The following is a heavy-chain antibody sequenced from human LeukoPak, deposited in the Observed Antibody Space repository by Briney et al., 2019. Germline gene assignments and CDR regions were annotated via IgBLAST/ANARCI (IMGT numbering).Heavy chain of an antibody. V-gene: IGHV1-2*02. CDR1: GYTFTGYC. J-gene: IGHJ4*02. D-gene: IGHD2-2*02. CDR3: ARDCSSTGCYMENGPGY. Sequence: ASVKVSCKASGYTFTGYCMHWVRQAPGQGLEWMGWINPNSGGTNYAQKFQGRVTITADESTSTAYMELSSLRSEDTAVYYCARDCSSTGCYMENGPGYWGQGTLVTVSS. CDR2: INPNSGGT.